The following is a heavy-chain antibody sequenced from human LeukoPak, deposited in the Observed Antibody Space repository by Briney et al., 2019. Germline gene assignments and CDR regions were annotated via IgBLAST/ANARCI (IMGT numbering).Heavy chain of an antibody. CDR2: ISAYKGNT. J-gene: IGHJ4*02. CDR1: GYTFTSYG. CDR3: ARLTTRYCSSTSCSPGTY. V-gene: IGHV1-18*01. D-gene: IGHD2-2*01. Sequence: ASVKVSCKASGYTFTSYGISWVRQAPGQGLEWMGWISAYKGNTNYAQKFQDRVTMTTDTSTSTAYMELRSLRSDDTAVYYCARLTTRYCSSTSCSPGTYWGQGTLVTVSS.